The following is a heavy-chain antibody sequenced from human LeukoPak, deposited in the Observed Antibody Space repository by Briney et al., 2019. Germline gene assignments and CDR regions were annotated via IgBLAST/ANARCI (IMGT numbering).Heavy chain of an antibody. CDR1: GFTFSSYA. J-gene: IGHJ4*02. V-gene: IGHV3-23*01. D-gene: IGHD3-3*01. Sequence: GGSLRLSCAASGFTFSSYAMSWVRQAPGKGLEWVSGISGGGGSTYYADSVKGRFTISRDNSKNTLYLQMSSLRAEDTAVYYCAKGLYDFWSAIPGYFDYWGQGTLVTVSS. CDR3: AKGLYDFWSAIPGYFDY. CDR2: ISGGGGST.